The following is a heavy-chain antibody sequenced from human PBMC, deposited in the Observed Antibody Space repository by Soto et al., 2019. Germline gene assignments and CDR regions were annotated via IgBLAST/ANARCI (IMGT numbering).Heavy chain of an antibody. V-gene: IGHV1-18*04. CDR1: GYTFTNYV. CDR2: ISASNGNT. CDR3: AREALGYSYGSFDY. J-gene: IGHJ4*02. Sequence: ASVKVSCKSSGYTFTNYVISWVRQAPGQGLEWMGWISASNGNTNYAQRLQGRVTMTTDSSTDTAYMELRSLRSDDTAVYYCAREALGYSYGSFDYWGKGTLVTVSS. D-gene: IGHD5-18*01.